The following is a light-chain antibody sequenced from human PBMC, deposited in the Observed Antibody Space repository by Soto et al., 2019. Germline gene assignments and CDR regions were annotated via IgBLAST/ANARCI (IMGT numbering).Light chain of an antibody. Sequence: QSVLTQPASVSGSPGQSITISCTGTSSDVGGYKFVSWYQQHPGKVPRLMIYEVSNRPSGVSNRFSGSKSGNTASLTISGLQAEDEADYYCSSYTTSSTLEVXGPGTKV. CDR3: SSYTTSSTLEV. J-gene: IGLJ1*01. CDR1: SSDVGGYKF. V-gene: IGLV2-14*01. CDR2: EVS.